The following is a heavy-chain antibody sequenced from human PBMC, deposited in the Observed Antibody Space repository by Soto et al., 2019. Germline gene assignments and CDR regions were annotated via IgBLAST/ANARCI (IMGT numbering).Heavy chain of an antibody. Sequence: PGGSLRLSCAASGFSFGTFVMTWFRQAPGGGLEWVASITDSGYTASYAETVRGRFTISRDNSYNTLYLQMSSLRAEDPAVYYCARGSKDSYPGSRIFDFWGRGTLVTVSS. V-gene: IGHV3-23*01. CDR3: ARGSKDSYPGSRIFDF. D-gene: IGHD3-10*01. J-gene: IGHJ4*02. CDR2: ITDSGYTA. CDR1: GFSFGTFV.